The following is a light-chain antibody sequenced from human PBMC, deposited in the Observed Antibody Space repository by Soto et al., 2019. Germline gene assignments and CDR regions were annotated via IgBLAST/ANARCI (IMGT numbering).Light chain of an antibody. CDR3: HSYDISLTVTV. CDR1: SSNIGAGYD. CDR2: ANS. Sequence: QSVLTQPPSVSGAPGQRVTISCTGSSSNIGAGYDVHWYQQLPGTAPKLLIYANSNRPSGVPDRFSGSKSGTSASLAITGLQAEDEADYYCHSYDISLTVTVFGTGTKLTVL. V-gene: IGLV1-40*01. J-gene: IGLJ1*01.